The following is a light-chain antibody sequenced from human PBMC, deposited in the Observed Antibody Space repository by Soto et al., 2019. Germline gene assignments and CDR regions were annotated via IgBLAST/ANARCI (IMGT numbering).Light chain of an antibody. CDR1: QSVSSN. J-gene: IGKJ1*01. Sequence: IVMTQSPATLSVSPGERATLSCRASQSVSSNLAWYQHKPGQAPRLLIYGASTRATGIPARFSGSGSGTEFTLTISSLQPEDFAVYYCQQYNNWPRGTFGQGTKVEIK. V-gene: IGKV3-15*01. CDR3: QQYNNWPRGT. CDR2: GAS.